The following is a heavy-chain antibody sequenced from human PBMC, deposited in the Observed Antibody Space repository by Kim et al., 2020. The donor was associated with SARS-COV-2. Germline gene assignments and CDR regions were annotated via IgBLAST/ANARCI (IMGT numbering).Heavy chain of an antibody. CDR3: AREMGFLSGIRYFDY. J-gene: IGHJ4*02. CDR1: GGTFSSYA. D-gene: IGHD3-10*01. Sequence: SVKVSCKASGGTFSSYAISWVRQAPGQGLEWMGGIIPIFGTANYAQKFQGRVTITADESTSTAYMELSSLRSEDTAVYYCAREMGFLSGIRYFDYWGQGTLVTVSS. V-gene: IGHV1-69*13. CDR2: IIPIFGTA.